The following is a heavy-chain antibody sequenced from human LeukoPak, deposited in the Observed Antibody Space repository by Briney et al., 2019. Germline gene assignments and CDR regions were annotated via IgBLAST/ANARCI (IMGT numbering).Heavy chain of an antibody. CDR3: ARALEIGGNYFSPFDY. J-gene: IGHJ4*02. CDR1: GFTFSNYW. Sequence: GGSLGLSCAASGFTFSNYWMHWVRQAPGKGLVWVSRINSDGSSTSNADFVKGRFTISRDNAKNTLYLQLKSLRAEDTAVYYCARALEIGGNYFSPFDYWGQGTLVTVSS. V-gene: IGHV3-74*01. CDR2: INSDGSST. D-gene: IGHD1-26*01.